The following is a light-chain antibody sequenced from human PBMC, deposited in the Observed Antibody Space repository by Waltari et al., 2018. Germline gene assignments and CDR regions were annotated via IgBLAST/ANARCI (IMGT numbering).Light chain of an antibody. J-gene: IGKJ1*01. CDR1: QSVSRN. Sequence: EIVMTQSPATLSVSPGERATLSCRARQSVSRNLAWYQQKPGQSPRLLIYAASTRATGIPARFSGSGSGTEFTLTISSMQSEDFAVYFCQQYDNWPKTFGQGTKVEIK. V-gene: IGKV3-15*01. CDR2: AAS. CDR3: QQYDNWPKT.